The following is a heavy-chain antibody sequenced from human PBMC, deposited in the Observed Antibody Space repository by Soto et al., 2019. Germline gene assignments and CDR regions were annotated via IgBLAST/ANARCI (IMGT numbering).Heavy chain of an antibody. CDR2: FYYSGST. V-gene: IGHV4-59*01. Sequence: RSLTCTLSCVSISGYYWSLIRQPPGKGLEWIGYFYYSGSTKYNPSLGSRVTISVDMSNNQFSLMLTSVTAADTAVYYCAKYRRTDAEGYRLDFWGQGTLVTVSS. CDR1: CVSISGYY. D-gene: IGHD5-12*01. J-gene: IGHJ4*02. CDR3: AKYRRTDAEGYRLDF.